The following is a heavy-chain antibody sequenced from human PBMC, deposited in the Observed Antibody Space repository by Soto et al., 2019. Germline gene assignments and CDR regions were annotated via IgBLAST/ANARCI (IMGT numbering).Heavy chain of an antibody. CDR2: IIPIFGTA. CDR3: ARGRRDGYNYYFDY. CDR1: GGTFSSYA. D-gene: IGHD5-12*01. Sequence: QVQLVQSGAEVKKPGSSVKVSCKASGGTFSSYAISWVRQAPGQGLEWMGGIIPIFGTANYAQKFQGRVTXXAXEFXSTAYMELSSLRSEDTAVYYCARGRRDGYNYYFDYWGQGTLVTVSS. J-gene: IGHJ4*02. V-gene: IGHV1-69*12.